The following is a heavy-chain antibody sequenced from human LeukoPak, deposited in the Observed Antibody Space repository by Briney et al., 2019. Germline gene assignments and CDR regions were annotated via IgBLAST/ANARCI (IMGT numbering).Heavy chain of an antibody. D-gene: IGHD6-6*01. CDR3: ATTDGSHSSSFDY. CDR1: GYTFTGYY. CDR2: INPNSGGT. J-gene: IGHJ4*02. Sequence: ASVKVSCKASGYTFTGYYMHWVRQAPGQGLEWMGWINPNSGGTNYAQKFQGRVTMTRDTSISTAYMELSRLRSDDTAVYYCATTDGSHSSSFDYWGQGTPVTVSS. V-gene: IGHV1-2*02.